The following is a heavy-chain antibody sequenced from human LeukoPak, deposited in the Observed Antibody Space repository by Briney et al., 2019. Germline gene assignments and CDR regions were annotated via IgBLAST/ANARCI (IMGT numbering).Heavy chain of an antibody. CDR2: INHSGST. Sequence: SETLSLTCAVYGGSFSGYYWSWIRQPPGKGLEWIGEINHSGSTNYNPSLKSRDTISVDTSKNQFSLKLSSVTAADTAVYYCARGRWVGSSWYSAARNWFDPWGQGTLVTVSS. CDR1: GGSFSGYY. CDR3: ARGRWVGSSWYSAARNWFDP. V-gene: IGHV4-34*01. D-gene: IGHD6-13*01. J-gene: IGHJ5*02.